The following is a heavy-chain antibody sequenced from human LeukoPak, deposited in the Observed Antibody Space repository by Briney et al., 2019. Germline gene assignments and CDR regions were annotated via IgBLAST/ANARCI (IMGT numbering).Heavy chain of an antibody. D-gene: IGHD5-24*01. CDR2: IKQDGSEK. CDR1: GFTFSSYW. V-gene: IGHV3-7*01. CDR3: AREPVSREMAFDI. J-gene: IGHJ3*02. Sequence: GGSLRLSCAASGFTFSSYWMSWVRQAPGKGLEWVANIKQDGSEKYYVDSAKGRFTISRDNAKNSLYLQMNSLRAEDTAVYYCAREPVSREMAFDIWGQGTMVTVSS.